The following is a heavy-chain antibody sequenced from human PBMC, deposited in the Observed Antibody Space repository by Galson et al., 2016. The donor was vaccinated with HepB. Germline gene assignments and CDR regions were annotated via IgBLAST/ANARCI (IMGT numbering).Heavy chain of an antibody. D-gene: IGHD3-16*01. CDR3: VRRTKTRHSYVTYYGMDV. CDR1: GYIFISYG. J-gene: IGHJ6*02. Sequence: SVKVSCKASGYIFISYGISWVRQAPGQGLEWMGWISAYDGDTDHAQNLKGRVTMTTDTSTTTAYMEMRSLTFDDTAVYYCVRRTKTRHSYVTYYGMDVWGQGTTVTVSS. V-gene: IGHV1-18*01. CDR2: ISAYDGDT.